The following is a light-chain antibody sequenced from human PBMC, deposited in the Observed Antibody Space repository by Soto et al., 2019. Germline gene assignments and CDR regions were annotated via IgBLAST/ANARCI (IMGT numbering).Light chain of an antibody. CDR3: QQYNPPWT. CDR2: DTS. Sequence: EVVMTQSPATLSVSPGERATLSCRASQSVGGYLAWYQQKPGQAPRLLIYDTSTRATGIPARFSGSGSDTEFTLTISSLQSEDFAVYYCQQYNPPWTFGQGTKVEIK. V-gene: IGKV3-15*01. J-gene: IGKJ1*01. CDR1: QSVGGY.